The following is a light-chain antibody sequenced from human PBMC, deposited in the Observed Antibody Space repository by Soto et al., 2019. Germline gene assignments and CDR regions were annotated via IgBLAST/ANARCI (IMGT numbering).Light chain of an antibody. CDR3: QQYNNWPPGIT. V-gene: IGKV3-15*01. Sequence: EIVMTQSPATLSVSPGERATLSCRASQSVSSNLAWYQQKPGQAPRLLIYGASTRATGIPTRFSGSGSGTEFTLTISILQSEDFAVYYCQQYNNWPPGITFGQGTRLEIK. J-gene: IGKJ5*01. CDR1: QSVSSN. CDR2: GAS.